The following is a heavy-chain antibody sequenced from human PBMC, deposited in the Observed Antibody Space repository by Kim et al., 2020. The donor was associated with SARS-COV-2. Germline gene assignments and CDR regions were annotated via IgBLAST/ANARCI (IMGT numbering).Heavy chain of an antibody. CDR1: GGTFSSYA. CDR3: ARASLGATTYYYYYGMDV. J-gene: IGHJ6*02. D-gene: IGHD1-26*01. V-gene: IGHV1-69*13. Sequence: SVKVSCKASGGTFSSYAISWVRQAPGQGLEWMGGIIPIFGTANYAQKFQGRVTITADESTSTAYMELSSLRSEDTAVYYCARASLGATTYYYYYGMDVWGQGTTVTVSS. CDR2: IIPIFGTA.